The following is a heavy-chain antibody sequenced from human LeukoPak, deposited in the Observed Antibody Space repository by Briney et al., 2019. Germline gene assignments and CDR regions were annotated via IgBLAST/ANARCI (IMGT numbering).Heavy chain of an antibody. D-gene: IGHD3-22*01. CDR2: INHSGST. CDR1: GGSFSGYY. V-gene: IGHV4-34*01. CDR3: ARDRSGYPEAYPFDY. Sequence: SSETLSLTCAVYGGSFSGYYWSWIRQPPGKGLEWIGEINHSGSTNYNPSLKSRVTMSVDTSKNQFSLKLSSVTAADTAVYYCARDRSGYPEAYPFDYWGQGTLVTVSS. J-gene: IGHJ4*02.